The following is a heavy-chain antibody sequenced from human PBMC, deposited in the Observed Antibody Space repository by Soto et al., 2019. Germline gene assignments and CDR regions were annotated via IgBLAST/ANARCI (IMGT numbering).Heavy chain of an antibody. CDR1: GSTFSDYS. CDR2: ISSTTNYI. V-gene: IGHV3-21*06. J-gene: IGHJ4*02. Sequence: GGSLRLSCETSGSTFSDYSMNWVRQAPGKGLEWVSSISSTTNYIYYGDSMKGRFTISRDNAKNSLYLEMNSLRAEDTAVYYCARESEDLTSNFDYWGQGTLVTVSS. CDR3: ARESEDLTSNFDY.